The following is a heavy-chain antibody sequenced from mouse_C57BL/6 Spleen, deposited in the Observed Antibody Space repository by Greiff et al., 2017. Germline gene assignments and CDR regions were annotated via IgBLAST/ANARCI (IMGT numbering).Heavy chain of an antibody. V-gene: IGHV1-81*01. Sequence: VQLQQSGAELARPGASVKLSCKASGYTFTSYGISWVKQRTGQGLEWIGEIYPRSGNTYYNEKFKGKATLTADKSSSTAYMELRSLTSEDSAVYFCAKTPFITTVVAPYFDYWGQGTTLTVSS. D-gene: IGHD1-1*01. CDR2: IYPRSGNT. CDR3: AKTPFITTVVAPYFDY. CDR1: GYTFTSYG. J-gene: IGHJ2*01.